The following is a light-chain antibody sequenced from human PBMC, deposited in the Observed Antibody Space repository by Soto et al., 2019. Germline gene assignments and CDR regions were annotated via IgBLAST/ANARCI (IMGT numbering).Light chain of an antibody. CDR3: SSYTSSSTL. V-gene: IGLV2-14*02. CDR1: SSDVGSYNL. Sequence: QSVLTQPASVSGSPGQSITISCTGTSSDVGSYNLVSWYQQHPGKAPKLMIYEGSKRPSGVSSRFSGSKSGNTASLTISGLQAEDEADYYCSSYTSSSTLFGTGTKVTVL. CDR2: EGS. J-gene: IGLJ1*01.